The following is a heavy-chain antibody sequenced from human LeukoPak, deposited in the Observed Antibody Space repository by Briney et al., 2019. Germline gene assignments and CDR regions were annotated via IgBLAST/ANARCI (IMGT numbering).Heavy chain of an antibody. CDR2: ISGSGGST. CDR1: GLTFSSHA. CDR3: AEALAAAGHFDY. D-gene: IGHD6-25*01. Sequence: PGGSLRLSCTASGLTFSSHAMRAVRQAPGKGLEWVSAISGSGGSTYYADSVKGRFTISRDKSKNTLYLQMNGLRAEDTAVYFCAEALAAAGHFDYWGQGTLVTVSS. J-gene: IGHJ4*02. V-gene: IGHV3-23*01.